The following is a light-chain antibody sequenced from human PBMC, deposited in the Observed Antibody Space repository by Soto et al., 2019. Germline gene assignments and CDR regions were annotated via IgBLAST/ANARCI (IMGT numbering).Light chain of an antibody. CDR3: SSYTSSSTWV. CDR2: EVS. V-gene: IGLV2-14*01. CDR1: SSDVGGYNY. J-gene: IGLJ1*01. Sequence: VLTQPASVSGSPGQSITISCAGTSSDVGGYNYVSWYQQHPGNAPKLMIYEVSNRPSGVSNRFSGSKSGNTASLTISGLQAEDEADYYCSSYTSSSTWVFGTGTKVTVL.